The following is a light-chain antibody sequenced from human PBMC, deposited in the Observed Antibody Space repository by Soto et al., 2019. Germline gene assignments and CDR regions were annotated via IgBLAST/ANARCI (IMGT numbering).Light chain of an antibody. CDR1: HSVSSD. J-gene: IGKJ4*01. V-gene: IGKV3-20*01. CDR3: QQYGSSPT. CDR2: GVS. Sequence: EIVMTQSPATLSVSPVERATLSCRASHSVSSDLAWHQHKSGQAPRLLIFGVSSRATGIPDRSSGSGSGTDFILTISRLEPEDSAVYYCQQYGSSPTFGGGTKVDIK.